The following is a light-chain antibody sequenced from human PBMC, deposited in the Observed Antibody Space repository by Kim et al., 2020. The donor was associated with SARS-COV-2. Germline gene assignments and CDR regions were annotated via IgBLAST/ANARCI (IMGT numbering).Light chain of an antibody. J-gene: IGLJ3*02. CDR3: AAWDDSLSGWV. V-gene: IGLV1-47*01. Sequence: GQGVSISCSGSSSNIGSKYVYWYQQLPGTAPKLLIYRNNQRPSGVPDRFSGSKSGTSASLAISGLRSEDEADYYCAAWDDSLSGWVFGGGTKLTVL. CDR1: SSNIGSKY. CDR2: RNN.